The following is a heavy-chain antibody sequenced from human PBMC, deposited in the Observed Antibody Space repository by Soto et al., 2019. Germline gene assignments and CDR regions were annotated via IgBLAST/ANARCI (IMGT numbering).Heavy chain of an antibody. J-gene: IGHJ4*02. V-gene: IGHV3-48*01. D-gene: IGHD3-10*01. CDR3: ASGGEGLDY. Sequence: GGSLRLSCAASGFTLSSYSMNWVRQAPGKGLEWVSYISSSSSSIYYADSVKGRFTISRDNAKNSLYLQMNSLRAEDTAVYYCASGGEGLDYWGQGTLVTVSS. CDR2: ISSSSSSI. CDR1: GFTLSSYS.